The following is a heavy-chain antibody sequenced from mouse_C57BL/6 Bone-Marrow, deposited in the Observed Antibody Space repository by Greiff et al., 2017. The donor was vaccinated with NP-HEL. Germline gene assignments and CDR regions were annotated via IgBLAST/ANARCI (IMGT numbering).Heavy chain of an antibody. Sequence: EVMLVESGGGLVQPGGSLKLSCAASGFPFRDYYMYWVRQTPEKRLEWVAYISNGGGSPYYTDTVKGRFTIFRDNAKNTLYLQMSRLKSEDTAMYYRARQPLYYDYDGYAMDYWSQGTSATVSS. CDR3: ARQPLYYDYDGYAMDY. J-gene: IGHJ4*01. CDR1: GFPFRDYY. V-gene: IGHV5-12*01. CDR2: ISNGGGSP. D-gene: IGHD2-4*01.